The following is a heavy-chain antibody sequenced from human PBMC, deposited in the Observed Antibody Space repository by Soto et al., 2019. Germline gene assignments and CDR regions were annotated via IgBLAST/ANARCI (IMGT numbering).Heavy chain of an antibody. CDR1: VYTFTSSD. CDR3: ARYTHDYGARH. J-gene: IGHJ4*02. V-gene: IGHV1-8*01. Sequence: QVQLVQSGAEVKKPGASVKVSCKASVYTFTSSDINWVRQATGHGREWMGWMNPNSGNTGYAQKFQGRVTMTRNTSISTAYMELSSLRSEDPAVYYCARYTHDYGARHWGQGTLVTVSS. D-gene: IGHD4-17*01. CDR2: MNPNSGNT.